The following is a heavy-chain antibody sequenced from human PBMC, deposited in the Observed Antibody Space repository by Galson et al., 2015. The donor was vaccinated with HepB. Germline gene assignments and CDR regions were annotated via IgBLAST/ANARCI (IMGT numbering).Heavy chain of an antibody. CDR1: GFIFNNAW. D-gene: IGHD1-20*01. CDR3: TTYREVIGTTPADY. CDR2: VRSKTDGGTT. J-gene: IGHJ4*02. V-gene: IGHV3-15*07. Sequence: SLRLSCAASGFIFNNAWMNWVRQAPGKGLEWVGRVRSKTDGGTTDYAAPVKGRFTVSRDDSKNTLYLQMNSLKTEGTAVYYCTTYREVIGTTPADYWGQGTLVTVSS.